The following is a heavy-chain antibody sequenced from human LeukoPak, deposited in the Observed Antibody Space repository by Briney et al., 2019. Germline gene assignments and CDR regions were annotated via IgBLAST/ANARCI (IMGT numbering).Heavy chain of an antibody. V-gene: IGHV3-11*06. D-gene: IGHD1-1*01. Sequence: PGGSLRLSCAASGFTFSDYYMSWIRQAPGKGLEWGSYISSSSSYTKYGDSVKGRFTISRDNAKNSLYLQVNSLRAEDTAVYYCARGTGTTAYFDYWGQGTLVTVSS. CDR1: GFTFSDYY. CDR3: ARGTGTTAYFDY. J-gene: IGHJ4*02. CDR2: ISSSSSYT.